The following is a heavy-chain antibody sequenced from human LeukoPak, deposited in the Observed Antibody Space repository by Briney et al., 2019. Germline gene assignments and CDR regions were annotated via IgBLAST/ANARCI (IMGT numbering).Heavy chain of an antibody. CDR3: ARGGRYYYDSSGHYYGDY. V-gene: IGHV3-30*03. CDR2: LSYDGNIE. Sequence: PRGSLRLSCAASGFTLSTYVMHWVRQAPRKGLEWVALLSYDGNIEYYADSVKGRFTISRDNFKTTLYLQMNSLRAEDTAVYYCARGGRYYYDSSGHYYGDYWGQGTLVTVSS. CDR1: GFTLSTYV. D-gene: IGHD3-22*01. J-gene: IGHJ4*02.